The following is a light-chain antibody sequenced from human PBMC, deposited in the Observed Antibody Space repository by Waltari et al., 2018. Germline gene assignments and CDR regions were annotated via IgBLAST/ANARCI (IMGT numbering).Light chain of an antibody. CDR2: RNN. J-gene: IGLJ3*02. CDR1: SNNVGNQG. Sequence: QAGLTQPPSVSKGLRQTATLTCTGNSNNVGNQGAAWLQQHQGHPPKLLSYRNNNLPSGISEGFSASRSGNTASLNITGLQPEDEADYYCSAWDSSLSAWVFGGGTKLTVL. V-gene: IGLV10-54*04. CDR3: SAWDSSLSAWV.